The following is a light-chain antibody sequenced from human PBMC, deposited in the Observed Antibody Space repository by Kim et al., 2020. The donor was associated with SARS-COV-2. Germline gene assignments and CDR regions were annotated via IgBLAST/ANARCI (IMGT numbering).Light chain of an antibody. Sequence: SELTQDPAVSVALGQTVRITCRGDSLRNYYASWYQQKRGQAPVLVFYGKNNRPSGIPHRFSGSSSRDTATLTITGTQAEDEADYYCNSRDSSGVVFGGGTKVTVL. CDR3: NSRDSSGVV. J-gene: IGLJ2*01. CDR1: SLRNYY. V-gene: IGLV3-19*01. CDR2: GKN.